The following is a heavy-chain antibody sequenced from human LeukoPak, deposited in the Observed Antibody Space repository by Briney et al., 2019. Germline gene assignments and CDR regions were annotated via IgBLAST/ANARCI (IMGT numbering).Heavy chain of an antibody. CDR2: IYPGDSDT. J-gene: IGHJ4*02. D-gene: IGHD5-24*01. V-gene: IGHV5-51*01. CDR1: GYCISNYW. CDR3: ARPLPSVETFDY. Sequence: GESPKIPCKGSGYCISNYWIVSVRHMPEKGLEWMGIIYPGDSDTRYNQSFQGQVTISADKSISAVYLQWSNLKASDTAVYYCARPLPSVETFDYWGQGTLVTVSS.